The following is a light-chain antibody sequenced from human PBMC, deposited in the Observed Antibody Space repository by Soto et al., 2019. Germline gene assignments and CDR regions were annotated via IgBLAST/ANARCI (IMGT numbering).Light chain of an antibody. V-gene: IGKV3-15*01. J-gene: IGKJ5*01. CDR3: QQYDNWPPIT. Sequence: EVVMTQSPATLSVSPGERATLSFRASQSVSSNLAWYQQKHGQAPRLLIYGASTRATGIPARFSGNESGTEFTLTISSLQSEDFAVYYGQQYDNWPPITFGQGTRLDIK. CDR1: QSVSSN. CDR2: GAS.